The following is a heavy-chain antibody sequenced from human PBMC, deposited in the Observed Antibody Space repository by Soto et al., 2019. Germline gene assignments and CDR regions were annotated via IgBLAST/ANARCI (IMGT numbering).Heavy chain of an antibody. D-gene: IGHD5-12*01. V-gene: IGHV3-15*01. CDR3: TTIHGSGYSGYAFY. CDR2: IKSKTDGGTT. CDR1: GFTFSNAW. J-gene: IGHJ4*02. Sequence: SLRLSCAASGFTFSNAWMSWVRQAPGKGLEWVGRIKSKTDGGTTDYAAPVKGRFTISRDDSKNTLYLQMNSLKTEDTAVYYCTTIHGSGYSGYAFYWGQGTLVTVSS.